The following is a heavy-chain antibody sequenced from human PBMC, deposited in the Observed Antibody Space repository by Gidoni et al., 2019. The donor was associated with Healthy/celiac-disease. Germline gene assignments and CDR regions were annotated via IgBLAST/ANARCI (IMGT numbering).Heavy chain of an antibody. Sequence: QVQLVESGGGVAQPGRSLRLSCATSRFTFSSYAMHLVRQAPGKGLEWVAVISYDGSNKYYADSLKGRFTISRDNSKNTLYLQMNSLRAEDTAVYYCAREKNSWFDPWGQGTLVTVSS. CDR1: RFTFSSYA. J-gene: IGHJ5*02. CDR2: ISYDGSNK. V-gene: IGHV3-30*04. D-gene: IGHD1-26*01. CDR3: AREKNSWFDP.